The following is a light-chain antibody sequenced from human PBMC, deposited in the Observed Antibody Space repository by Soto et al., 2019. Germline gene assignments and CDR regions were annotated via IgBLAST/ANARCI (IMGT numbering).Light chain of an antibody. Sequence: DIDMTQAPSSLSASVGDRVTITCRAGQDVVNYLNWYQQKPGKAPRLLIYAASSLQSGVPSRFSGSGSGTTFTLTITDLQPEDVATYCCQQSRTTAYTFAQGTKVEIK. J-gene: IGKJ2*01. CDR3: QQSRTTAYT. V-gene: IGKV1-39*01. CDR2: AAS. CDR1: QDVVNY.